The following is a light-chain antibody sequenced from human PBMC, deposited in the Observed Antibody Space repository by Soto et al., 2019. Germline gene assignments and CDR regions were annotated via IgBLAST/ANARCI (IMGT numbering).Light chain of an antibody. V-gene: IGKV3-20*01. CDR2: GVS. CDR1: QTVNSNF. Sequence: ETVLTQSPGTLSLSPGERATLSCRASQTVNSNFLAWYQQKPGQAPRLLIYGVSNRATGIPDRFSGSGSGTDFTLTISRLEPEDFAVYYCQQYGSSPPFTFGPGTKVDIK. J-gene: IGKJ3*01. CDR3: QQYGSSPPFT.